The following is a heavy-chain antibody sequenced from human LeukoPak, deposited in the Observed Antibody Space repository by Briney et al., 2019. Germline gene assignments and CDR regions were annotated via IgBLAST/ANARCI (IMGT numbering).Heavy chain of an antibody. D-gene: IGHD1-26*01. V-gene: IGHV3-23*01. CDR2: ISGSGGST. CDR3: AKDSGSYSYYYYGMDV. Sequence: QSGGSLRLPCAASGFTFSSYAMSWVRQAPGKGLECVSAISGSGGSTYYADSAKGRFTISRDNSKNTLYLQMNSLRAEDTAVYYCAKDSGSYSYYYYGMDVWGQGTTVTVSS. J-gene: IGHJ6*02. CDR1: GFTFSSYA.